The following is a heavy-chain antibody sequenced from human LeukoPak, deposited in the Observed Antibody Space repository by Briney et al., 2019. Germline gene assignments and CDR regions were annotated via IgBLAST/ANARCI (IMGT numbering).Heavy chain of an antibody. CDR2: INHSGST. CDR3: ARDRAGTADY. Sequence: SETLSLTCAVYGGSFSGYYWSWIRQPPGKGLEWIGEINHSGSTNYNPSLKSRVTISVDTSKNQFSLKLSSVTAADTAVCYCARDRAGTADYWGQGTLVTVSS. D-gene: IGHD1-1*01. J-gene: IGHJ4*02. V-gene: IGHV4-34*01. CDR1: GGSFSGYY.